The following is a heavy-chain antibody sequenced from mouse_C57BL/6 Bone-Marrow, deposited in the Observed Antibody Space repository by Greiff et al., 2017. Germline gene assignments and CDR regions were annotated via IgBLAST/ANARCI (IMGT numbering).Heavy chain of an antibody. Sequence: VQLQQSDAELVKPGASVKISCKASGYTFTDHTIHWMKQRPEQGLEWIGYIYPRGGSTKYNEKFKGKATLTADNSSSTAYMQLNSLTSEDSEFDFCARQGDGYCLCAYWGKGTLVTVSS. V-gene: IGHV1-78*01. CDR3: ARQGDGYCLCAY. CDR1: GYTFTDHT. D-gene: IGHD2-3*01. J-gene: IGHJ3*01. CDR2: IYPRGGST.